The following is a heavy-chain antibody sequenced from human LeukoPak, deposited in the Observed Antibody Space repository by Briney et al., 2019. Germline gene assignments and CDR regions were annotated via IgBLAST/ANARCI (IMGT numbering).Heavy chain of an antibody. CDR1: GGTFSSYA. CDR3: AGYVDTAMVTGFDY. D-gene: IGHD5-18*01. J-gene: IGHJ4*02. V-gene: IGHV1-69*05. Sequence: SVKVSCKASGGTFSSYAISWVRQAPGQGLEWMGGIIPIFGTANYAQKFQGRVTITTDESTSTAYMVLSSLRSEDTAVYYCAGYVDTAMVTGFDYWGQGTLVTVSS. CDR2: IIPIFGTA.